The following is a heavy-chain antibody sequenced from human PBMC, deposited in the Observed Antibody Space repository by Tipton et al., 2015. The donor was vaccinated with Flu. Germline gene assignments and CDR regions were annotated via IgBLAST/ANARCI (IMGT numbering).Heavy chain of an antibody. D-gene: IGHD2-21*02. CDR1: GSSFSSYW. J-gene: IGHJ4*02. CDR3: VRQNCGGDCYPDY. V-gene: IGHV5-51*01. CDR2: IYPDDSDT. Sequence: QLVQSGAEVKKPGESLKISCKGSGSSFSSYWIAWVRQMPGKGLEWMGIIYPDDSDTKYSPSFQGHVTFSADKSVNTAYLQWSSLKASDTAIYFCVRQNCGGDCYPDYWGQGTLVPVSS.